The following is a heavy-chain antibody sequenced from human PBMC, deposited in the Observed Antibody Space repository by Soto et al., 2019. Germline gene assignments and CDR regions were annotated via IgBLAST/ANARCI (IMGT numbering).Heavy chain of an antibody. D-gene: IGHD5-18*01. CDR3: ARGGYSYVHDAFDI. Sequence: GGSLRLSCAASGFTFSSYWMSWVRQAPGKGLEWVANIRQDGSEKYYVDSVKGRFTISRDNAKNSLYLQMNSLRAEDTAVYYCARGGYSYVHDAFDIWGQGTMVTVSS. J-gene: IGHJ3*02. V-gene: IGHV3-7*03. CDR2: IRQDGSEK. CDR1: GFTFSSYW.